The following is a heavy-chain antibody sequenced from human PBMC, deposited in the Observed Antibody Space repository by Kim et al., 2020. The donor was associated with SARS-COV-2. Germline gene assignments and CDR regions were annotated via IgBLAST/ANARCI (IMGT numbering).Heavy chain of an antibody. CDR3: ARSDYDILTGYPYYWYFDL. CDR2: IYHSGST. Sequence: SETLSLTCTVSGYSISSGYYWGWIRQPPGKGLEWIGSIYHSGSTYYNPSLKSRVTISVDTSKNQFSLKLSSVTAADTAVYYCARSDYDILTGYPYYWYFDLWGRGTLVTVSS. CDR1: GYSISSGYY. J-gene: IGHJ2*01. D-gene: IGHD3-9*01. V-gene: IGHV4-38-2*02.